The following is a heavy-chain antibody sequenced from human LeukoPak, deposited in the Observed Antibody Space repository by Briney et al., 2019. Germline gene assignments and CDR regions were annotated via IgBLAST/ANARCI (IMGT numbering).Heavy chain of an antibody. CDR3: AKTAYYYGSGSPLLDY. CDR2: ISGSGGST. J-gene: IGHJ4*02. Sequence: GRSLRLSCAASGFTFSSYAMSWVRQAPGKGLEWVSAISGSGGSTYYADSVKGRFTISRDKSKNTLYLQMNSLRAEDTAVYYCAKTAYYYGSGSPLLDYWGQGTLVTVSS. CDR1: GFTFSSYA. V-gene: IGHV3-23*01. D-gene: IGHD3-10*01.